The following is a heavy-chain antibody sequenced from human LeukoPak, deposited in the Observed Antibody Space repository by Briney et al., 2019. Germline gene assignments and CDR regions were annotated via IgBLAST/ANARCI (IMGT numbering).Heavy chain of an antibody. CDR3: ARGLEGYSSSWYRYYYYYMDV. CDR1: PGSISSSSYY. Sequence: SETLSLTCTVSPGSISSSSYYWGWIRQPPGKGLEWIGTIFYSGSTYYNPSLKSRVTISVDTSKNQFSLKLSSVTAADTAVYYCARGLEGYSSSWYRYYYYYMDVWGKGTTVTVSS. CDR2: IFYSGST. J-gene: IGHJ6*03. D-gene: IGHD6-13*01. V-gene: IGHV4-39*07.